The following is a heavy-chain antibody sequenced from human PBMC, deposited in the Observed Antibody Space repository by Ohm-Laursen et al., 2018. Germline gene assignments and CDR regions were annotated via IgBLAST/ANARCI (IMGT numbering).Heavy chain of an antibody. J-gene: IGHJ4*02. V-gene: IGHV4-59*08. CDR2: VHYSGST. D-gene: IGHD6-13*01. CDR1: GGSISTYS. CDR3: ARLWAAAETFDY. Sequence: SETLSLTCTVSGGSISTYSWTWIRQPPGKGLEWIGYVHYSGSTNYNPSLKSRVTISVDTSKNQFSLKLSSVTAADTAVYYCARLWAAAETFDYWGQGTLVTVSS.